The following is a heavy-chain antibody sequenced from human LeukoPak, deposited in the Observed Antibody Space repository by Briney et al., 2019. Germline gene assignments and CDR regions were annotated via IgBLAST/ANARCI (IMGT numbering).Heavy chain of an antibody. J-gene: IGHJ4*02. D-gene: IGHD3-22*01. V-gene: IGHV3-23*01. Sequence: GGSLGLSCAASGFTLSSYAMSWVRQAPGKGLEWVSAISGSGGSTYYADSVKGRFTISRDNSKNTLYLQMNSLRAEDTAVYYCAKDMTMIVVVTLFDYWGQGTLVTVSS. CDR3: AKDMTMIVVVTLFDY. CDR1: GFTLSSYA. CDR2: ISGSGGST.